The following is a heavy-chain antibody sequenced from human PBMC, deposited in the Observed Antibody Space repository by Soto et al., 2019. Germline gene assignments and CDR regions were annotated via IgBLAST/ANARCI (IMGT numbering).Heavy chain of an antibody. J-gene: IGHJ6*02. CDR3: AREMIPMIMGGMSAMDV. CDR2: ISFDGTNK. V-gene: IGHV3-30*04. D-gene: IGHD3-22*01. CDR1: KFTFASCV. Sequence: QVQLVESGGGVVQPERSQRLSCTASKFTFASCVMHWVRQAPGEGLEWVALISFDGTNKYYADSVKGRFTISRDNSKNTMYLQMNSLRPEDTAVYYCAREMIPMIMGGMSAMDVWGQGTTVTVS.